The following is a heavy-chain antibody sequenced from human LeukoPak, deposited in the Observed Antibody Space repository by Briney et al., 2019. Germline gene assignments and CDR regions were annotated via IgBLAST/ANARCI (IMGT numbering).Heavy chain of an antibody. J-gene: IGHJ4*02. CDR3: AREPYYDSSGYCLDY. Sequence: PGGSLRLSCAASGFKFDTYNFNWVRQAPGKGLEWVSYISSGGSSIYYADSVKGRFTISRDNAKNSLYLQMNSLRAEDTAVYYCAREPYYDSSGYCLDYWGQGTLVTVSS. D-gene: IGHD3-22*01. CDR1: GFKFDTYN. CDR2: ISSGGSSI. V-gene: IGHV3-11*01.